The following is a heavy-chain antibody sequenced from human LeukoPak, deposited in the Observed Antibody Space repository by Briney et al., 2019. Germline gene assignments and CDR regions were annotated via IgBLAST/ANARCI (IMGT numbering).Heavy chain of an antibody. J-gene: IGHJ4*02. D-gene: IGHD6-19*01. Sequence: PGGSLRLSCAASGFTVSSNYMSWVRQAPGKGLEWVSVIYSGGSTYYADSVKGRFTISSDNSKNTLYLQMNSLRAEDTAVYYCARDGDSSGRSGNYWGQGTLVTVSS. V-gene: IGHV3-53*01. CDR2: IYSGGST. CDR1: GFTVSSNY. CDR3: ARDGDSSGRSGNY.